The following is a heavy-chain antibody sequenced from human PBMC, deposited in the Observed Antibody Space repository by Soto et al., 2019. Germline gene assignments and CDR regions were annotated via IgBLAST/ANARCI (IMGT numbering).Heavy chain of an antibody. J-gene: IGHJ6*02. CDR1: GFTFSSYA. CDR3: AKGFYYDIMDV. D-gene: IGHD3-22*01. Sequence: GGSLRLSCAASGFTFSSYAMSWVRQAPGKGLEWVSSISGSGGSTYYADSVKGRFTISRANSKNTLYLQMNSLRAEDTAVYFCAKGFYYDIMDVWGQGTTVTVSS. CDR2: ISGSGGST. V-gene: IGHV3-23*01.